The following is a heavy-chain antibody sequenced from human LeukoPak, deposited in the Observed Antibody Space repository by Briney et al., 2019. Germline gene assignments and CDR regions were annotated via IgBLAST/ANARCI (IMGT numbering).Heavy chain of an antibody. Sequence: GGSLRLSCVASGFTFTDHPMNWVRQAPGKGLEWISYIGGDGIAFYADSVKGRFTISRDNAKNSLYLQMNSLRAEDTAVYYCAREASPAEPDIVVVPAAFDYWGQGTLVTVSS. J-gene: IGHJ4*02. V-gene: IGHV3-21*05. CDR3: AREASPAEPDIVVVPAAFDY. CDR2: IGGDGIA. CDR1: GFTFTDHP. D-gene: IGHD2-2*01.